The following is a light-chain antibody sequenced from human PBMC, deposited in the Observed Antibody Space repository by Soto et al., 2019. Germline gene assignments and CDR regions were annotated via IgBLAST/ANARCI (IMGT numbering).Light chain of an antibody. CDR2: DAS. CDR1: QSINTW. Sequence: DIQMTQSPSTLSASVGDRVTITCRASQSINTWLAWYQQKPGKAPHLLIYDASSLESGVPSRFSGSGSGTEFTLTISSLQPDDFATYYCQQYSTYSFGHGTKVDIK. CDR3: QQYSTYS. V-gene: IGKV1-5*01. J-gene: IGKJ3*01.